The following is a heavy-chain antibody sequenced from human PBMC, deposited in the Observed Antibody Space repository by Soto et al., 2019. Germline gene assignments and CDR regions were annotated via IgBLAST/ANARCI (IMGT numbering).Heavy chain of an antibody. Sequence: QVQLVQSGVEVKKPGASVKVSCKASGYTLTSYGISWVRQAPGQGLEWMGWISAYSYKATYAQKFQDRVTMTVDRSTRTVYMELRSLTSDDTAVYCCARDNSGDFWSGYSRYNFDHWGQGTLVTVSS. J-gene: IGHJ4*02. D-gene: IGHD3-3*01. CDR1: GYTLTSYG. CDR3: ARDNSGDFWSGYSRYNFDH. CDR2: ISAYSYKA. V-gene: IGHV1-18*01.